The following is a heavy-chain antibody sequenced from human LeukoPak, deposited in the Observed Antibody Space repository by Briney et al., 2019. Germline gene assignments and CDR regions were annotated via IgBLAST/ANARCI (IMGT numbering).Heavy chain of an antibody. CDR1: GFTFSNYA. D-gene: IGHD2-21*02. Sequence: GGSLRLSCAASGFTFSNYAMSWVRQAPGKGLEWVSGISGTSGTINYAAPVKGRFTISRDNSKNTLYLQMNSPRVDDMAVYYCAKRLGDPRAFDYWGQGTLVTVSS. CDR3: AKRLGDPRAFDY. V-gene: IGHV3-23*01. J-gene: IGHJ4*02. CDR2: ISGTSGTI.